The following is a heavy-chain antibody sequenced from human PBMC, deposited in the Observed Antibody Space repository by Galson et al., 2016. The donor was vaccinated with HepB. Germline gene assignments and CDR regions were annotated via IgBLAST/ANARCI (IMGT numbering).Heavy chain of an antibody. D-gene: IGHD3-10*01. CDR1: GFTFNDYS. V-gene: IGHV3-11*01. Sequence: SLRLSCAASGFTFNDYSMSWIRQAPGKGLEWISYISSSGSTKYYADSVKGRFTVSRDSAGNSLYLQMNSLRIEDTAVFYCVRDWGASGSSAADYWGQGTLVTVSS. J-gene: IGHJ4*02. CDR3: VRDWGASGSSAADY. CDR2: ISSSGSTK.